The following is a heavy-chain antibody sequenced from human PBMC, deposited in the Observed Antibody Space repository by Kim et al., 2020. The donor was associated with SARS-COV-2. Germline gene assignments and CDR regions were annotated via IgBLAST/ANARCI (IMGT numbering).Heavy chain of an antibody. Sequence: SETLSLTCTVSGGSISSSSYYWGWIRQPPGKGLEWIGSIYYSGSTYYNPSLKSRVTISVDTSKNQFSLKLSSVTAADTAVYYCARLPDGDYVNYWGQGTLVTVSS. CDR2: IYYSGST. D-gene: IGHD4-17*01. V-gene: IGHV4-39*01. J-gene: IGHJ4*02. CDR1: GGSISSSSYY. CDR3: ARLPDGDYVNY.